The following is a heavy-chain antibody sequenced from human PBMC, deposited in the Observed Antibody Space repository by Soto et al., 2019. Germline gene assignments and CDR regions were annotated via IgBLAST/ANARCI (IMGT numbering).Heavy chain of an antibody. V-gene: IGHV3-30*18. D-gene: IGHD3-10*01. CDR1: GFTFSSYG. J-gene: IGHJ4*02. Sequence: QVQLVESGGGVVQPGRSLRLSCAASGFTFSSYGMHWVRQAPGKGLEWVAVISYDGSNKYYADSVKGRFTISRDNSKNTLYLQMNSLRAEDTAVYYCAKLGNVLLWFGEPYPPSPRSPDYWGQGTLATVSS. CDR2: ISYDGSNK. CDR3: AKLGNVLLWFGEPYPPSPRSPDY.